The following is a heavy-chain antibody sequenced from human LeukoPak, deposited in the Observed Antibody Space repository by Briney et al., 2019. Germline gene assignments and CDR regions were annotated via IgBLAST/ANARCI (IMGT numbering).Heavy chain of an antibody. V-gene: IGHV4-4*07. CDR2: IFANGNT. Sequence: SETLSLTCAVSGASISPHNWSWFRQPAGKGLEWIGRIFANGNTNFNPSLKSRVTMSVDTSKNQFSLKLTSVTAADTAMYYCARDWGYYSFDSWGQGTQVTVSS. CDR3: ARDWGYYSFDS. J-gene: IGHJ4*02. D-gene: IGHD3-3*01. CDR1: GASISPHN.